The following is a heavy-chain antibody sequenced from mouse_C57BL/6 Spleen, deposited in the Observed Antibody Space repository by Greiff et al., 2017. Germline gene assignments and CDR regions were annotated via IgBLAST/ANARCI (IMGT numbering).Heavy chain of an antibody. J-gene: IGHJ3*01. CDR2: IDPETGGT. CDR1: GYTFTDYE. Sequence: QVQLQQSGAELVRPGASVTLSCKASGYTFTDYEMHWVKQTPVHGLEWIGAIDPETGGTAYNQKFKGKAILTADKSSSTAYMELRSLTSEDSAVYYCTRCGDGYPGAYWGQGTLVTVSA. V-gene: IGHV1-15*01. D-gene: IGHD2-3*01. CDR3: TRCGDGYPGAY.